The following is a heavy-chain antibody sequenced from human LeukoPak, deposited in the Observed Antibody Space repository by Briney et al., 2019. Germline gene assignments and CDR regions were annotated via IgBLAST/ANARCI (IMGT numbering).Heavy chain of an antibody. CDR3: ARLYMWLDAFDL. J-gene: IGHJ3*01. V-gene: IGHV1-2*02. D-gene: IGHD5-12*01. CDR1: GYTFTGYY. Sequence: GASVKVSCKASGYTFTGYYIHWVRQAPGQGLEWMGWINPDSGGSNYAQKFQGRVTMTRDTSISTAYMELSRLRSDDTAVYYCARLYMWLDAFDLWGQGAMVSVSS. CDR2: INPDSGGS.